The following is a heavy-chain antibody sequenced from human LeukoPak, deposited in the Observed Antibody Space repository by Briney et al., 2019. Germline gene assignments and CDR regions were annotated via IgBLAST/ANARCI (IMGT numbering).Heavy chain of an antibody. Sequence: PGGSLRLSCAASGFTFSSYAMSWVRQAPGKGLEWVSAISGSGGSTYYADSVKGRFTISRDNSKNTLYLQMNSLRAEDTAVYYCAKGIYCSSTSCYQYWGQGTLVTVSS. CDR1: GFTFSSYA. CDR2: ISGSGGST. V-gene: IGHV3-23*01. CDR3: AKGIYCSSTSCYQY. J-gene: IGHJ4*02. D-gene: IGHD2-2*01.